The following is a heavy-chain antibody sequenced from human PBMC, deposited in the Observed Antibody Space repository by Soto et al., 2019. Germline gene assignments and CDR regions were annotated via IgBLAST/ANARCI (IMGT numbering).Heavy chain of an antibody. D-gene: IGHD3-16*02. CDR3: ARDYRQTTVGY. CDR2: IKQDGSEK. CDR1: GFTFSSYW. V-gene: IGHV3-7*01. Sequence: GGSLRLSCVASGFTFSSYWMSWVRQAPGKGLEWVANIKQDGSEKYYVDSVKGRFTISRDNAKNSLYLQMNSLRAEDTAVYYCARDYRQTTVGYWGQGTLVTVSS. J-gene: IGHJ4*02.